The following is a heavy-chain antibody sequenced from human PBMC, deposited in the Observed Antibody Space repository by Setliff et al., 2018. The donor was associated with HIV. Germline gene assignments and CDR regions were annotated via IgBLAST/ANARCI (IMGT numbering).Heavy chain of an antibody. V-gene: IGHV1-8*03. Sequence: ASVKVSCKASGYIFTSYDINWVRQATGQGLEWMGWMNPNSGNTGYAQKLQGRVTITRNTSINTAYVELSSLRSEDTAVYYCARGYLISGTQKSYYMDVWGKGTTVTVSS. CDR2: MNPNSGNT. J-gene: IGHJ6*03. CDR3: ARGYLISGTQKSYYMDV. CDR1: GYIFTSYD. D-gene: IGHD1-26*01.